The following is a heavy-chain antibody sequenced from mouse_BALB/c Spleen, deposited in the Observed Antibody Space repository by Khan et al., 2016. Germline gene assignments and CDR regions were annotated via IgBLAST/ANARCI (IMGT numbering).Heavy chain of an antibody. J-gene: IGHJ2*01. D-gene: IGHD2-12*01. V-gene: IGHV5-6-3*01. CDR1: SFTISSYG. Sequence: EVELVESGGGIVQPGGSLKRSCAASSFTISSYGMSSVRQTPDKRLELVATIDSNGGSTDYPDSVTRRFTLSGDNAKNALYLQMRSLKSEDTAMYYCARSAIWGQGTTLTVSS. CDR3: ARSAI. CDR2: IDSNGGST.